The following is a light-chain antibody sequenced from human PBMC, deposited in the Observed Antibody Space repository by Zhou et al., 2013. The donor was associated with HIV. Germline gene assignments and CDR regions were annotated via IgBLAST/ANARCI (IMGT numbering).Light chain of an antibody. J-gene: IGKJ5*01. CDR3: MQALQTPVT. V-gene: IGKV2-28*01. CDR2: LGS. Sequence: DIVMTQSPLSLPVTPGEPASISCRSSQSLLHSNGYKYLDWYQQKPGQSPQLLIYLGSNRASGVPDRFSGSGSGTDFTLKISRVEAEDVGVYYCMQALQTPVTFGPRATT. CDR1: QSLLHSNGYKY.